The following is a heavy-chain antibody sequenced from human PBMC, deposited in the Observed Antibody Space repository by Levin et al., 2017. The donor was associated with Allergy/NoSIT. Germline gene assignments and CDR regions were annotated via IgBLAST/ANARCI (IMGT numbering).Heavy chain of an antibody. CDR1: GGSISSSSYY. J-gene: IGHJ4*02. D-gene: IGHD3-3*01. CDR2: IYYSGST. Sequence: SETLSLTCTVSGGSISSSSYYWGWIRQPPGTGLEWIGSIYYSGSTYYNPSLKSRVTISVDTSKNQFSLKLSSVTAADTAVYYCARLGAVLRFLEWPFDYWGQGTLVTVSS. CDR3: ARLGAVLRFLEWPFDY. V-gene: IGHV4-39*01.